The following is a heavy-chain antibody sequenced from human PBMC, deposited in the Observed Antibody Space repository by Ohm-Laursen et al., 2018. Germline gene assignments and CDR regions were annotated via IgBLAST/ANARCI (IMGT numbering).Heavy chain of an antibody. CDR3: AKFAGHSSSWYWYFDY. CDR2: LYNGGFT. CDR1: EVTDSPNY. Sequence: SLRLSCAASEVTDSPNYMSWVRQAPGKGLECVAILYNGGFTYYADSVKGRFTISRDNSKNTLYVQMNSLRDEDTAVYYCAKFAGHSSSWYWYFDYWGQGTLVTVSS. V-gene: IGHV3-53*01. D-gene: IGHD6-13*01. J-gene: IGHJ4*02.